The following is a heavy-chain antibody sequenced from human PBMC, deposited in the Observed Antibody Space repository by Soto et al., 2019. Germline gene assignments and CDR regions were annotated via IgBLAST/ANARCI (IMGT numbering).Heavy chain of an antibody. CDR2: INAGNGNT. V-gene: IGHV1-3*01. CDR1: GYTFTSYA. CDR3: ARAGNIAVAVENDY. Sequence: QVQLVQSGAEVKKPGASVKVSCKASGYTFTSYAMHWVRQAPGQRLEWMGWINAGNGNTKYSQKFQGRVTITRDTSASTAYMELSSLRSEDTAVYYSARAGNIAVAVENDYWGQGTLVTVSS. J-gene: IGHJ4*02. D-gene: IGHD6-19*01.